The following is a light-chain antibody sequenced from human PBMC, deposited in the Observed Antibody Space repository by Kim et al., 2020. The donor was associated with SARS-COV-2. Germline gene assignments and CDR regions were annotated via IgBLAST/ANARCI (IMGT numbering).Light chain of an antibody. CDR3: QTWGTGIWV. CDR2: LYNDGSH. V-gene: IGLV4-69*01. CDR1: SGHTTYA. J-gene: IGLJ3*02. Sequence: ASVKLTCTLSSGHTTYAIAWHQQQPEKGPRFLMKLYNDGSHTRGDGIPDRFSGSSSGAERYLTISSLQSEDEADYYCQTWGTGIWVFGGGTKLTVL.